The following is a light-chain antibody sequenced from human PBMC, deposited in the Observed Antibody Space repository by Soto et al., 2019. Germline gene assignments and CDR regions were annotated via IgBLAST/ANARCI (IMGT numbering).Light chain of an antibody. CDR3: QQANSFPLN. Sequence: DIHMTQSPSSLSASVGDRVAITCRASQPINDYLNWYRQAPGKAPTLLIYSASSLRSGVPSRFSGRGSGTDFTLTISSLQPEDFATYYCQQANSFPLNFGGGTKV. J-gene: IGKJ4*01. V-gene: IGKV1-39*01. CDR1: QPINDY. CDR2: SAS.